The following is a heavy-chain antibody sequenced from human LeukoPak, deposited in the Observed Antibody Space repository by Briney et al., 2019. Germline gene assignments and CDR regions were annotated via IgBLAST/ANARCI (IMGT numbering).Heavy chain of an antibody. J-gene: IGHJ3*02. CDR1: GGSFSGYY. D-gene: IGHD3-22*01. CDR3: ARAWDTMIVVVKAFDI. Sequence: PSETLSLTCAVHGGSFSGYYWSWIRQPPGKGLEWIGEINHSGSTNYNPSLKSRVTISVDTSKNQFSLKLSSVTAADTAVYYCARAWDTMIVVVKAFDIWGQGTMVTVSS. V-gene: IGHV4-34*01. CDR2: INHSGST.